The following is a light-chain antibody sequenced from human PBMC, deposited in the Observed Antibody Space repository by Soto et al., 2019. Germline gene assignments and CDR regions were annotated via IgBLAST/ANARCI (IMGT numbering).Light chain of an antibody. V-gene: IGKV1-12*01. CDR2: AAS. Sequence: DNQMTQSPASVSASFGERATLTWLASQSINTWLAWYQQKPGKAPRLLMYAASIRHTGFSARFTGSGSGTDFTLSISSLEPEDFSTYYCQQGSMSPITFGLGTRLEI. J-gene: IGKJ5*01. CDR3: QQGSMSPIT. CDR1: QSINTW.